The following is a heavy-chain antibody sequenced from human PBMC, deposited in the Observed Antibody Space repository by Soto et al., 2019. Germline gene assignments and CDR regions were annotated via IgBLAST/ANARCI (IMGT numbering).Heavy chain of an antibody. CDR2: IIQSGET. J-gene: IGHJ1*01. Sequence: GGSLRLSCATSGFTFSAYTFSWVRQAPGAGLEWVSAIIQSGETFYADSVKGRFSISRDDSKNTLYLQMNSLRAEDTAVYYCAKALVGATTSYFQHWGQGTLVTVSS. CDR3: AKALVGATTSYFQH. V-gene: IGHV3-23*01. D-gene: IGHD1-26*01. CDR1: GFTFSAYT.